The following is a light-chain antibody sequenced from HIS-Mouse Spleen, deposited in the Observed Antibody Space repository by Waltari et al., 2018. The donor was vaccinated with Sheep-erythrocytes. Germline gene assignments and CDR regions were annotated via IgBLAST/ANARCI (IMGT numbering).Light chain of an antibody. CDR1: KLGDKY. Sequence: SYELTQPPSVYVSPGQTASIPCSGDKLGDKYACWYQQKPGQSPVLVIYQDSKRPSGIPERFSGSNSGNTATLTISGTQAMDEADYYCQAWDSSTAWNVVFGGGTKLTVL. CDR3: QAWDSSTAWNVV. CDR2: QDS. J-gene: IGLJ2*01. V-gene: IGLV3-1*01.